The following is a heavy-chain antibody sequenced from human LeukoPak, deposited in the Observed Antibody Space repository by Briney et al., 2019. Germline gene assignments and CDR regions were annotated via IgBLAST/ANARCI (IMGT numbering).Heavy chain of an antibody. D-gene: IGHD3-10*01. Sequence: QPGRSLRLSCAASGLSFSTYGMHWVRQAPGKGLEWVAVISNDGSNKYYADSVKGRFTISRDNSKNTLYLQMNSLRAEDTAVYYCAKVNYYGSRTDYAFGTWGQGTMVTVSS. J-gene: IGHJ3*02. CDR1: GLSFSTYG. CDR3: AKVNYYGSRTDYAFGT. CDR2: ISNDGSNK. V-gene: IGHV3-30*18.